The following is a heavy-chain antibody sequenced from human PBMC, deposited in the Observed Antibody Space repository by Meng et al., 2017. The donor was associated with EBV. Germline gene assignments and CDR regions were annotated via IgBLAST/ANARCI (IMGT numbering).Heavy chain of an antibody. D-gene: IGHD1-26*01. V-gene: IGHV4-39*01. CDR3: ARLFSVGATYYCDY. CDR2: IYYSGST. J-gene: IGHJ4*02. Sequence: QLQLQEPGPGLVKPSETLSRTCTVSGGSISSSSYYWGWIRQPPGKGLEWIGSIYYSGSTYYNPSLKSRVTISVDTSKNQFSLKLSSVTAADTAVYYCARLFSVGATYYCDYWGQGTLVTVSS. CDR1: GGSISSSSYY.